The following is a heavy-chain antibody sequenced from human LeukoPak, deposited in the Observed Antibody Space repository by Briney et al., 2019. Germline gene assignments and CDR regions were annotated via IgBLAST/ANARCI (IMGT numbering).Heavy chain of an antibody. D-gene: IGHD2-21*01. CDR3: AKLMMVVIAIDY. CDR2: ISSSSSYI. CDR1: GFTFSSYS. V-gene: IGHV3-21*04. J-gene: IGHJ4*02. Sequence: PGGSLRLSCAASGFTFSSYSMNWVRQAPGKGLEWVSSISSSSSYIYYADSVKGRFTISRDNAKNSLYLQMNSLRAEDTAVYYCAKLMMVVIAIDYWGQGTLVTVSS.